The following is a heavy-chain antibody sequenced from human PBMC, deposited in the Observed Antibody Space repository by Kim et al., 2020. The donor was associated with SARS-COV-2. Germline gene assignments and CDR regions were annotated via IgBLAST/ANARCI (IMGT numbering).Heavy chain of an antibody. Sequence: GGSLRLSCAASGFTFNNYWMFWVRQPPGKGLVWVSQINHDGSSKTYADSVKGRFTISRDNAKSTLFLQMNSLRVEDTAVYYCVRDYYGVDNCGQGTLVTVSS. D-gene: IGHD3-10*01. CDR2: INHDGSSK. J-gene: IGHJ4*02. CDR3: VRDYYGVDN. V-gene: IGHV3-74*01. CDR1: GFTFNNYW.